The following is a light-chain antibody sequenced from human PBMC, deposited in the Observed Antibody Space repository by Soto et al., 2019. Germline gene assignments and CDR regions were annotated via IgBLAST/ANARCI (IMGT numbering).Light chain of an antibody. V-gene: IGLV1-40*01. CDR2: GNS. CDR3: QSYDRSLRTYV. Sequence: QSVLTQPPSVSGAPRQRVTISCSGSSSNIGAGYDVNWYRQLPGTAPKLLIYGNSDRPSGVPDRFSGSKSGTSASLAISGLQAEDEADYFCQSYDRSLRTYVFGTGTRSPS. J-gene: IGLJ1*01. CDR1: SSNIGAGYD.